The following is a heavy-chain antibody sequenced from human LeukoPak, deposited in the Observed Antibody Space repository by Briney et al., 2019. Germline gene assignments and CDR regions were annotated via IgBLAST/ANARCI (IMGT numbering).Heavy chain of an antibody. Sequence: PGGSLRLSCAASGFTFSSYAMSLVRQAPGKGLEWVSAISGSGGSTYYADSVKGRFTISRDNSKNTLYLQMNSLRAEDTAVYYCAKVTGAYDYVWGSYRLLNFDYWGQGTLVTVSS. CDR2: ISGSGGST. J-gene: IGHJ4*02. V-gene: IGHV3-23*01. D-gene: IGHD3-16*02. CDR3: AKVTGAYDYVWGSYRLLNFDY. CDR1: GFTFSSYA.